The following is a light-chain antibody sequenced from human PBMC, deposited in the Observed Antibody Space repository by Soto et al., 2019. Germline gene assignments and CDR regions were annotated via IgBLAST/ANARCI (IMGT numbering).Light chain of an antibody. J-gene: IGLJ1*01. CDR3: YSYAGDYVYV. V-gene: IGLV2-11*01. Sequence: QSALIQPPSVSGSPGQSVTISCTGTSSDVGSYDYVSWYQQHPGTVPKPMIYNVNTRPSGVPDRFSGSKSGNTASLTISGLQAEDEADYYCYSYAGDYVYVFGTGTKVTVL. CDR2: NVN. CDR1: SSDVGSYDY.